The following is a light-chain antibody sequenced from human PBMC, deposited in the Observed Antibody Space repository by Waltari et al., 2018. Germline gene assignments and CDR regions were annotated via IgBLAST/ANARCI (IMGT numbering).Light chain of an antibody. CDR3: KSRDSSGDQLDMV. Sequence: SSDLTQDPAVSVALGQTVRITCQGDSLRSYYASWYQQKPGQAPQLVMYEKNSRPPGTPDRFSGSSSGNTDSLTITGAQAEDEADYYCKSRDSSGDQLDMVFGGGTKLTVL. V-gene: IGLV3-19*01. J-gene: IGLJ2*01. CDR1: SLRSYY. CDR2: EKN.